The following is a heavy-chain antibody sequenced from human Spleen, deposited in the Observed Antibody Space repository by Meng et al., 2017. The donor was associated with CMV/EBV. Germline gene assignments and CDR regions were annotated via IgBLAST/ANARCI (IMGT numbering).Heavy chain of an antibody. CDR1: EFTFSGYW. V-gene: IGHV3-7*01. Sequence: GGSLRLSCAASEFTFSGYWMSWVRQAPGQGLEWVANIKQDGSETHYVDSVKGRFTISRDNAMHSVHLQMNSLRAEDTAVYYCVRDFIIPVRDGLDVWGQGTTVTVSS. J-gene: IGHJ6*02. CDR3: VRDFIIPVRDGLDV. CDR2: IKQDGSET. D-gene: IGHD3-3*01.